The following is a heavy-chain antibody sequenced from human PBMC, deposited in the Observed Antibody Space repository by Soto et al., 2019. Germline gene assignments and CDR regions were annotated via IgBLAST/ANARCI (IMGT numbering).Heavy chain of an antibody. CDR3: VRDGPAADFDH. CDR2: IDSSGNTI. CDR1: GFTFSGYE. Sequence: EVQLVESGGGLAQPGGSLRLSCAASGFTFSGYEMNWVRQAPGKGLEWVSYIDSSGNTIDYADSVKGRFTISRDNAKNSLYLQMNSLRAEDTAIYYCVRDGPAADFDHWGQGTQVTVSS. V-gene: IGHV3-48*03. J-gene: IGHJ4*02. D-gene: IGHD6-13*01.